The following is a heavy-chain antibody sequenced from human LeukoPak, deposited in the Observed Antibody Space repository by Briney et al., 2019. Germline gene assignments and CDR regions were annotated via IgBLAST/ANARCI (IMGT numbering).Heavy chain of an antibody. Sequence: ASVRVSCKASGYTFTSYYMHWVRQAPGQGLEWMGIINPSGGSTSYAQKFQGRVTMTRDTSTSTVYMELSSLRSEDTAVYYCARGWDYDILTGYHYYFDYWGQGTLVTVSS. CDR3: ARGWDYDILTGYHYYFDY. CDR2: INPSGGST. D-gene: IGHD3-9*01. J-gene: IGHJ4*02. CDR1: GYTFTSYY. V-gene: IGHV1-46*01.